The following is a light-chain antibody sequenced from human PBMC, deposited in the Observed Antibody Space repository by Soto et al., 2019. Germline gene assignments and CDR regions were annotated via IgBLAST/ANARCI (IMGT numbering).Light chain of an antibody. V-gene: IGLV2-14*01. J-gene: IGLJ1*01. CDR3: SCLSTTSTPIV. CDR1: SXDIGLYNY. Sequence: QSVLSQPASMSGSPGQSITIRCTGASXDIGLYNYVSWYQHHPGKAPKLLISEVNIRPSGLSDRFSASKAGNTASLTISGLQPEDEAYYYCSCLSTTSTPIVFGTGTKVTVL. CDR2: EVN.